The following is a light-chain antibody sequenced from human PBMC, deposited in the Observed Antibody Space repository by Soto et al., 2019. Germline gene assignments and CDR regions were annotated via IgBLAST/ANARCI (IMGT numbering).Light chain of an antibody. CDR3: QQYNNWLGIT. CDR2: GAS. J-gene: IGKJ5*01. CDR1: QSVSSN. Sequence: EIVMTHSPATLSVSPGERATLSCRASQSVSSNLAWYQQKPGQAHRLLIYGASTRATGIPARFSGSGSGTEFTLTISSLQSEDFAVYYCQQYNNWLGITFGQGTRLEIK. V-gene: IGKV3-15*01.